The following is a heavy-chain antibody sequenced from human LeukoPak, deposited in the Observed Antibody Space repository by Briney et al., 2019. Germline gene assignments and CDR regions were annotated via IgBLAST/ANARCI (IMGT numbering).Heavy chain of an antibody. Sequence: SETLSLTCTVSGGSISSHYWTWIRQPPGKGLEWIGFIYYSGSTDYNPSLKSRVTMSLDTSKNQFSLSLTSVTAADTAVYYCTRAVITFGAAVAKGFDCWGQGTLVTVSS. CDR1: GGSISSHY. CDR3: TRAVITFGAAVAKGFDC. CDR2: IYYSGST. J-gene: IGHJ4*02. D-gene: IGHD3-16*01. V-gene: IGHV4-59*11.